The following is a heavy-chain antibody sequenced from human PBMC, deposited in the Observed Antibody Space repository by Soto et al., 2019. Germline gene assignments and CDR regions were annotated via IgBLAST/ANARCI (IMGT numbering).Heavy chain of an antibody. CDR1: GYTFTSYD. Sequence: ASVKVSCKASGYTFTSYDMHWVRQAPGQRLEWMAWISAHNGNTDYAQKLQGRVTVTRDTSTSTAYMELRSLRSDDTAVYYCARGRYGDYWGQGALVTVSS. V-gene: IGHV1-18*01. CDR3: ARGRYGDY. D-gene: IGHD1-1*01. J-gene: IGHJ4*02. CDR2: ISAHNGNT.